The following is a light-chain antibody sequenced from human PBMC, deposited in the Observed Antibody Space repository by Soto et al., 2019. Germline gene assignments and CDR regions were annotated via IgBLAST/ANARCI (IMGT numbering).Light chain of an antibody. J-gene: IGKJ4*01. Sequence: EIVLTQSPGTLSLSPGERATLSCRASQSVSSSFLAWYQQKPGQAPRLLIYGASSRATGILDRFSSSGSGTDFTLTISRLEPEDVAVYYCQQYGSSPLTFGGGTKVEIK. CDR3: QQYGSSPLT. CDR2: GAS. CDR1: QSVSSSF. V-gene: IGKV3-20*01.